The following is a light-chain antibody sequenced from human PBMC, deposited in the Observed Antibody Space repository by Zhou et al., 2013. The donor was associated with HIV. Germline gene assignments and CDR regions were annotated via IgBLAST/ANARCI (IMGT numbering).Light chain of an antibody. CDR1: QTIRNY. V-gene: IGKV1-39*01. J-gene: IGKJ1*01. Sequence: DIQMTQSPSSLSASVGDRVTITCRASQTIRNYVNWYQQKPGKAPKLLIYGASNLLSGVPSRFSGSGSGTDFTLTISSLQPEDFATYYCLQTNSFPWTFGPGTKVDI. CDR3: LQTNSFPWT. CDR2: GAS.